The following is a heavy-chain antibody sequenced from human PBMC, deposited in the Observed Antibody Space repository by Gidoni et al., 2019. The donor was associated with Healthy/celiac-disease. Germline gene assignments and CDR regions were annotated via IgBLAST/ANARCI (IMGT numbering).Heavy chain of an antibody. Sequence: QVQLQQSGPGLVKPSQTLSLTCAISGDSVSSNTAAWYWIRQSPSRGLEWLGRTYYRSKWYNDYAVSVKSRITINPDTSKNQFSLQLNSVTPEDTAVYYCARSSITIFGVVIIGWFDPWGQGTLVTVSS. V-gene: IGHV6-1*01. CDR2: TYYRSKWYN. CDR1: GDSVSSNTAA. CDR3: ARSSITIFGVVIIGWFDP. D-gene: IGHD3-3*01. J-gene: IGHJ5*02.